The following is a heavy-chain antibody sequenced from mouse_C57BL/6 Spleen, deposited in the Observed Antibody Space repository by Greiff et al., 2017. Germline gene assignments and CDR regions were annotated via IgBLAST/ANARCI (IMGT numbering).Heavy chain of an antibody. J-gene: IGHJ2*01. CDR1: GYSFTGYY. CDR3: GREEGGDYGDCDY. CDR2: INPSTGGT. V-gene: IGHV1-42*01. D-gene: IGHD2-4*01. Sequence: EVQLQQSGPELVKPGASVKISCKASGYSFTGYYMNWVKQSPEKSLEWIGEINPSTGGTTYNQKFKAKATLTVDKSSSTAYMQLKSLTSEDSAVDYCGREEGGDYGDCDYWGQGTTLTVSS.